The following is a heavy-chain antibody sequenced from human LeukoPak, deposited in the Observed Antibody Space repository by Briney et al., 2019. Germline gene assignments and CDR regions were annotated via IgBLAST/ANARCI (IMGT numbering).Heavy chain of an antibody. J-gene: IGHJ3*02. CDR1: DGSISSHY. CDR3: ARPHSSGWYGAYDI. V-gene: IGHV4-59*08. D-gene: IGHD6-19*01. CDR2: FAYSGTT. Sequence: SETLSLTCTVSDGSISSHYWSWIRQPPGKGLEWIGHFAYSGTTSYNASLKSRVTISVDTSKNQFSLTLTSVTAADTAVYYCARPHSSGWYGAYDIWGQGTMVTVSS.